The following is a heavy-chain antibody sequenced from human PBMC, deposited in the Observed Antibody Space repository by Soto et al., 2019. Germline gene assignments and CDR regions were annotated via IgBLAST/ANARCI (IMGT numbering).Heavy chain of an antibody. CDR2: IIPIFGTI. V-gene: IGHV1-69*13. CDR1: GGTFSRYP. J-gene: IGHJ4*01. D-gene: IGHD4-4*01. Sequence: SVKVSCKASGGTFSRYPIAWVRQAPGHGLEWMGQIIPIFGTISHAQNFQGRITITAXXXTSXAXMELXSLRSDDTAVYYCARPRTVAATKGYDYWG. CDR3: ARPRTVAATKGYDY.